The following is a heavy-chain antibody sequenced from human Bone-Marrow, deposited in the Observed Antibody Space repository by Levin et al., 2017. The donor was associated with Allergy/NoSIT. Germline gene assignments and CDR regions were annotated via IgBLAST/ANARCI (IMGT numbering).Heavy chain of an antibody. CDR2: IIPIFGTA. V-gene: IGHV1-69*13. D-gene: IGHD3-22*01. J-gene: IGHJ6*02. CDR1: GGTFSSYA. CDR3: ARVGESVVGLSWLFTNYYYYGMDV. Sequence: SVKVSCKASGGTFSSYAISWVRQAPGQGLEWMGGIIPIFGTANYAQKFQGRVTITADESTSTAYMELSSLRSEDTAVYYCARVGESVVGLSWLFTNYYYYGMDVWGQGTTVTVSS.